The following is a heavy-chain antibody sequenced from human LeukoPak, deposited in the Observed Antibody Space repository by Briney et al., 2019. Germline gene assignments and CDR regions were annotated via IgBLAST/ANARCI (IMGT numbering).Heavy chain of an antibody. D-gene: IGHD2-15*01. CDR1: GGSISSSSYY. J-gene: IGHJ4*02. Sequence: PSETLSLTCTVSGGSISSSSYYWGWIRQPPGKGLEWIGSIYYSGSTYYNPSLKSRVTISVDTSKNQFSLKLSSVTAADTAVYYCARGRPWASMGGPEYYFDYWGQGTLVTVSS. V-gene: IGHV4-39*07. CDR3: ARGRPWASMGGPEYYFDY. CDR2: IYYSGST.